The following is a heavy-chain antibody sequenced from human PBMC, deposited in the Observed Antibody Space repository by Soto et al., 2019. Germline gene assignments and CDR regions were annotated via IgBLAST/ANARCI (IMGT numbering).Heavy chain of an antibody. J-gene: IGHJ6*02. D-gene: IGHD1-26*01. CDR3: AQDRGTSASKVGAHYYGMYV. CDR2: ISYDGSNK. CDR1: GFTFSSHG. Sequence: QVQLVESGGGVVQPGKSLRLSCVASGFTFSSHGMHWVRQAPGKGLEWVAVISYDGSNKYYAHSVKGRVTISRDNSKNTXYXXINSLSAEAKAVYYGAQDRGTSASKVGAHYYGMYVCGQG. V-gene: IGHV3-30*18.